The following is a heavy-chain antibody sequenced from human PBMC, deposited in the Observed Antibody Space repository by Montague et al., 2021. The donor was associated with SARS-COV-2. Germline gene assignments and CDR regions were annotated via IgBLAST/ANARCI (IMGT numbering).Heavy chain of an antibody. Sequence: SETLSLTCNVSGASISRSGYYWAWIRQPPGKGLELIGSIHYIGNTYYNPSLKSRVIISVDKSKNQFSLKLSSVTAADTAVYYCARTGYSSGWHSFDYWGQGTLVTVSS. V-gene: IGHV4-39*07. CDR1: GASISRSGYY. D-gene: IGHD6-19*01. J-gene: IGHJ4*02. CDR2: IHYIGNT. CDR3: ARTGYSSGWHSFDY.